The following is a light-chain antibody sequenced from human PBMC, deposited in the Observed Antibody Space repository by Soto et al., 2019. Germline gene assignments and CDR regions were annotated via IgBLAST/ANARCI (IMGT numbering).Light chain of an antibody. CDR3: QLRSTWPPIT. Sequence: EMVLTQSPATLSLSPGERATLSCRASQSVSDYLAWYQQKPGQAPRLLIYDVSNRATGIPVRFRGSGSGTDFTLTISSLEPEDFAVYHCQLRSTWPPITFGQGTRLEIK. V-gene: IGKV3-11*01. CDR1: QSVSDY. CDR2: DVS. J-gene: IGKJ5*01.